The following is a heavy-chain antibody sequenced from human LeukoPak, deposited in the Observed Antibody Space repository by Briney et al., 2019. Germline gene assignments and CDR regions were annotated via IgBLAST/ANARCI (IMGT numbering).Heavy chain of an antibody. Sequence: GGSLRLSCAASGYTFTNHGMHWVRQAPGKGLEWVANIWFDGSQEYYADTVKGRFTISRDISKSTLYLRMNSLRAEDTAVYYCARDLAAARLDFRGQGTLVTVSS. D-gene: IGHD6-6*01. CDR1: GYTFTNHG. CDR3: ARDLAAARLDF. CDR2: IWFDGSQE. J-gene: IGHJ4*02. V-gene: IGHV3-33*01.